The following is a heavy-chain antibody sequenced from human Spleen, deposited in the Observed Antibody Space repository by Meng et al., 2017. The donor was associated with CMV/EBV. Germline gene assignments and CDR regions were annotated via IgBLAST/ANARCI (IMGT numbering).Heavy chain of an antibody. Sequence: GESLKISCAASGFSFNNYSINWVRQAPGKGLEWVSYISSSGRTTYYADSVKGRLTISRDNAKNSLYLQMNSLRAEDTAVYFCARGGALDWNYNIGMDVWGQGTAVTVSS. CDR1: GFSFNNYS. J-gene: IGHJ6*02. CDR3: ARGGALDWNYNIGMDV. CDR2: ISSSGRTT. D-gene: IGHD1-7*01. V-gene: IGHV3-48*04.